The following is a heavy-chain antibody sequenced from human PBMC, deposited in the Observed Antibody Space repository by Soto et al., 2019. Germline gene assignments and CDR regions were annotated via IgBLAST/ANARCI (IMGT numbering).Heavy chain of an antibody. Sequence: KASETLSLTCTVSGGSISSGDYYWSWIRQPPGKGLEWIGYIYYSGSTYYNPSLKSRVTISVDTSKNQFSLKLSSVTAADTAVYYCARVVFPFVDTAISGFDYWGQGTLVTVSS. D-gene: IGHD5-18*01. J-gene: IGHJ4*02. CDR3: ARVVFPFVDTAISGFDY. CDR1: GGSISSGDYY. CDR2: IYYSGST. V-gene: IGHV4-30-4*01.